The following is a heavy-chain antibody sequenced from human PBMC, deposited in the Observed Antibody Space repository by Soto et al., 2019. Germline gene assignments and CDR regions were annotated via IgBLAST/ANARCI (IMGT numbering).Heavy chain of an antibody. D-gene: IGHD4-4*01. CDR3: ARRAVTTPPLYGMDV. V-gene: IGHV4-31*03. J-gene: IGHJ6*02. CDR1: GGSISSGGYY. Sequence: NPSETLSLTCTVSGGSISSGGYYWSWIRQHPGKGLEWIGYIYYSGSTYYNPSLKSRVTISVDTSKNQFSLKLSSVTAADTAVYYCARRAVTTPPLYGMDVWGQGTTVTVSS. CDR2: IYYSGST.